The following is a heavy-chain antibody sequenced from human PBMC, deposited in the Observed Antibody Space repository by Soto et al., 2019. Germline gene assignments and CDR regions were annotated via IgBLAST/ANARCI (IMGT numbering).Heavy chain of an antibody. Sequence: SETLSLTCTVSGGSISSGDYYWSWIRQPPGKGLEWIGYIYYTGSTYYNPSLKSRVSVSVDTSKNQFSLKLSSATAADTAVYYCASSRRGNYYDSSAPFDYWGQGTLVTVSS. CDR2: IYYTGST. CDR1: GGSISSGDYY. J-gene: IGHJ4*02. D-gene: IGHD3-22*01. CDR3: ASSRRGNYYDSSAPFDY. V-gene: IGHV4-30-4*01.